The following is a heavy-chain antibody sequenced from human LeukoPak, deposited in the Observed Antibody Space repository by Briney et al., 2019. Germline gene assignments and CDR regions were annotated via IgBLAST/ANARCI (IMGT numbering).Heavy chain of an antibody. J-gene: IGHJ4*02. CDR2: IYYSGST. CDR3: ARDSHGYSSSSHLGY. D-gene: IGHD6-6*01. Sequence: SETLSLTCTVSGGSISSGGYYWSWIRQHPGKGLEWIGYIYYSGSTYYNPSLKSRVTISVDTSKDQFSLKLSSVTAADTAVYYCARDSHGYSSSSHLGYWGQGTLVTVSS. CDR1: GGSISSGGYY. V-gene: IGHV4-31*03.